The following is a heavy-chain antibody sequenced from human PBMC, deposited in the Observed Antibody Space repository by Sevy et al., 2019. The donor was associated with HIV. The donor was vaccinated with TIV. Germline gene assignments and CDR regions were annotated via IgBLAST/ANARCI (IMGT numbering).Heavy chain of an antibody. D-gene: IGHD6-13*01. CDR1: GFDFSIYS. Sequence: GESLKISCAASGFDFSIYSMSWVRQAPGKGLEWVSTLSFGCGKINYADSVKGRFTISRDNSKNTLYLQMNSLRAEDTAVYYCAKDREGIAAAGTQGTGPDYWGQGTLVTVSS. J-gene: IGHJ4*02. CDR3: AKDREGIAAAGTQGTGPDY. V-gene: IGHV3-23*01. CDR2: LSFGCGKI.